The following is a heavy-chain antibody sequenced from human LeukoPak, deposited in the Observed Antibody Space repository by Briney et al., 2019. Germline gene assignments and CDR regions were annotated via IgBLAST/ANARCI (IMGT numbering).Heavy chain of an antibody. CDR2: IIPIFGTA. J-gene: IGHJ5*02. V-gene: IGHV1-69*01. CDR1: GGTFSSYA. D-gene: IGHD2-2*01. Sequence: SVKVSCKASGGTFSSYAISWVRQAPGQGLEWMGGIIPIFGTANYAQKFQGRVTITADESTSSAYMELSSLRSEDTAVYYCARATVVVPAALYNWFDPWGQGTLVTVSS. CDR3: ARATVVVPAALYNWFDP.